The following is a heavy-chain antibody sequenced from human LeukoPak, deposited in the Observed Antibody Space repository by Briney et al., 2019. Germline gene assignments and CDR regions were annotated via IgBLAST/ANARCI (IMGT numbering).Heavy chain of an antibody. V-gene: IGHV3-23*01. CDR3: AKNYDFWSGPPLPDY. CDR2: ISGSGGST. CDR1: GFTFSSYA. Sequence: GASLRLSCAASGFTFSSYAMSWVRQAPGKGLEWVSAISGSGGSTYYADSVKGRFTISRDNSKSTLYLQMNSLRAEDTAVYYCAKNYDFWSGPPLPDYWGQGTLVTVSS. J-gene: IGHJ4*02. D-gene: IGHD3-3*01.